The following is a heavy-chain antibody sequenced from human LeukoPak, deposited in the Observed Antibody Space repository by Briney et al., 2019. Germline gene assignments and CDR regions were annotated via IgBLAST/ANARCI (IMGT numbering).Heavy chain of an antibody. CDR2: INTSGGST. D-gene: IGHD6-13*01. Sequence: ASVKVSCKASGYTFTNYYIHWVRQAPGQGLEWKGVINTSGGSTAFAQKSQGRVTMTRDTSTSTIYMDLSSLRSEDTAVYYCARGGSTAAGTGFDYWGQGTLVTVSS. CDR3: ARGGSTAAGTGFDY. J-gene: IGHJ4*02. V-gene: IGHV1-46*01. CDR1: GYTFTNYY.